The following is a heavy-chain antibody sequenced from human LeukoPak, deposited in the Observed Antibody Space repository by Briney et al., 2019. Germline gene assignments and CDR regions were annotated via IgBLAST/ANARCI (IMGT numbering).Heavy chain of an antibody. CDR1: GFTFSSYT. J-gene: IGHJ6*03. CDR2: ISSSGSTI. Sequence: GGSLRLSCAASGFTFSSYTMNWVRQAPGKGLEWVSYISSSGSTIYNADSVKGRFTISRDNAKNSLYLQMNSLRAEDTAVYYCARNTAAIVLRYFYFYMDVWGRGTTVTVSS. V-gene: IGHV3-48*04. CDR3: ARNTAAIVLRYFYFYMDV. D-gene: IGHD2-2*02.